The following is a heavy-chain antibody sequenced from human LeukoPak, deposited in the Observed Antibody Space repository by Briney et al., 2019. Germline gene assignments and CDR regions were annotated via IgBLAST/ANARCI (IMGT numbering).Heavy chain of an antibody. CDR2: IYTSGST. D-gene: IGHD5-24*01. CDR3: AREEMATISGDDYFDY. Sequence: SETLSLTCTVSGGSISSYYWSWIRQPAGKGLEWIGRIYTSGSTNYNPSLKSRVTMSVDTSKNQFSLKLSSVTAADTAVYYCAREEMATISGDDYFDYWGQGTLVTVSS. J-gene: IGHJ4*02. V-gene: IGHV4-4*07. CDR1: GGSISSYY.